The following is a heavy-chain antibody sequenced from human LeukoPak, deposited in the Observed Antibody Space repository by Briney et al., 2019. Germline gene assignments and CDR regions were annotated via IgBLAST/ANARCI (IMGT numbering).Heavy chain of an antibody. CDR1: GGSISSYY. CDR3: ARHEGAAAGTWDAFDI. V-gene: IGHV4-59*08. Sequence: SETLSLTCTVSGGSISSYYWSWIRQPPGKGLEWIGYIYYSGSTKYNPSLKRRVTISVDTSKNQFSLKLSSVTAADTAVYYCARHEGAAAGTWDAFDIWGQGTMVTVSS. CDR2: IYYSGST. J-gene: IGHJ3*02. D-gene: IGHD6-13*01.